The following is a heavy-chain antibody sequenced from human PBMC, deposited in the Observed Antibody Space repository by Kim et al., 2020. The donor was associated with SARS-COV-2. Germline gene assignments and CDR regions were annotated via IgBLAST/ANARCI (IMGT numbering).Heavy chain of an antibody. D-gene: IGHD5-12*01. J-gene: IGHJ5*02. Sequence: SETLSLTCTVSGGSISSSSYYWGWIRQPPGKGREWIGSIYYSGSTYYNPSLKSRVTISVDTSKNHFSLKLRPGTAADTAVDYCARLEWLLGGVDTWGQGT. V-gene: IGHV4-39*01. CDR2: IYYSGST. CDR1: GGSISSSSYY. CDR3: ARLEWLLGGVDT.